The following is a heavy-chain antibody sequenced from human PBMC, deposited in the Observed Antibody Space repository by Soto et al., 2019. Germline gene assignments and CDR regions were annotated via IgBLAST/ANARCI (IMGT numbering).Heavy chain of an antibody. CDR2: IYYSGST. CDR3: ARHLTWEKSAYCSGGSCYPNWFDP. CDR1: GGSISSSSYY. Sequence: ASETLSLTCTVSGGSISSSSYYWGWIRQPPGKGLEWIGSIYYSGSTYYNPSLKSRVTISVDTSKNQFSLKLSSVTAADTAVYYCARHLTWEKSAYCSGGSCYPNWFDPWGQGTLVTVSS. J-gene: IGHJ5*02. V-gene: IGHV4-39*01. D-gene: IGHD2-15*01.